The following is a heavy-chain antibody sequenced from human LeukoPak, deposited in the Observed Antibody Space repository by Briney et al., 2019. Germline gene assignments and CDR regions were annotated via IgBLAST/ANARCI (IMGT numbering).Heavy chain of an antibody. CDR1: GGSISSGSYY. V-gene: IGHV4-61*02. D-gene: IGHD2-8*01. CDR2: IYTSGST. CDR3: AREVYAIHYYYYYGMDV. J-gene: IGHJ6*02. Sequence: SQTLSLTCTVSGGSISSGSYYWSWIRQPAGKGLEWIGRIYTSGSTNYNPSLKSRVTISVDMSKNQFSLKLSSVTAADTAVYYCAREVYAIHYYYYYGMDVWGQGTTVTVSS.